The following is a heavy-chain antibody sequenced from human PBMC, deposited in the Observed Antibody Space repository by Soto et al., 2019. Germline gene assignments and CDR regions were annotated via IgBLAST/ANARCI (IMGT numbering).Heavy chain of an antibody. V-gene: IGHV3-15*07. Sequence: PGGSLRLSCAASGFTFSNAWINWVRQAPGKGLEWVGRIKSKTDGGTTDFAAPVKGRFAISRDDSKYMVYLQMNSLKTEDTAVYYCTIYSYITIVLVRFDYWGHGSXVPVSS. D-gene: IGHD3-9*01. CDR3: TIYSYITIVLVRFDY. CDR2: IKSKTDGGTT. J-gene: IGHJ4*01. CDR1: GFTFSNAW.